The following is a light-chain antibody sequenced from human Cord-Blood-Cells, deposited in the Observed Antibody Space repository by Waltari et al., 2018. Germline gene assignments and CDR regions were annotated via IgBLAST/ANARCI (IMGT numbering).Light chain of an antibody. V-gene: IGLV3-19*01. CDR2: GKN. CDR3: NSRDSSGNHVV. J-gene: IGLJ2*01. Sequence: SSELTHDPAVSVALGQTVRLTCQGDSLRSYYASWYQKKPGQAPVLVIYGKNNRPSGIPDRFSGSSSGNTASLTITGAQAEDEADYYCNSRDSSGNHVVFGGGTKLTVL. CDR1: SLRSYY.